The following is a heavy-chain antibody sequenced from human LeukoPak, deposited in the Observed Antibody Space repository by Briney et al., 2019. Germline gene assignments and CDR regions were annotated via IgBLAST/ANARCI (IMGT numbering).Heavy chain of an antibody. V-gene: IGHV3-21*01. CDR2: ISSSSSHI. CDR1: GFTFSSYS. Sequence: GGSLRLSCAASGFTFSSYSMNWVRQAPGKGLEWVSSISSSSSHIYYADSVKGRFTISRDNAKNSLYLQMNSLRAEDTAVYYCARDRWEPVVVVPAAIAFWGQGTLVTVSS. D-gene: IGHD2-2*01. J-gene: IGHJ4*02. CDR3: ARDRWEPVVVVPAAIAF.